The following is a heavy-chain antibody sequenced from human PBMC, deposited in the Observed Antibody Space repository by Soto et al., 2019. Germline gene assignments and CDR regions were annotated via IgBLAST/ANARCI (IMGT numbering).Heavy chain of an antibody. CDR2: ISNSGGAT. CDR3: AKELSYNSGRPFDY. Sequence: EVQLLESGGGLVQPGGSLRLSCAASGFAFSSCVMTWVRQAPGKGLEWVSSISNSGGATFYADSVKGRFTVSRENSKNTLYLQMNSLRAEDTALYYCAKELSYNSGRPFDYWGQGTLVTVSS. CDR1: GFAFSSCV. D-gene: IGHD3-10*01. J-gene: IGHJ4*02. V-gene: IGHV3-23*01.